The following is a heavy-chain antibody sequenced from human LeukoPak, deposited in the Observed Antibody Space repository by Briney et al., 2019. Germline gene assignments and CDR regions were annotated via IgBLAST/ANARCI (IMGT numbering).Heavy chain of an antibody. Sequence: QAGGSLRLSCAASGFTFSSYAMHWVRQAPGKGLEWVAVISYDGSNKYYADSVKGRFTISRDNSKNALYLQMNSLRAEDTAVYYCASRSSSSGKYYFDYWGQGTLVTVSS. CDR1: GFTFSSYA. J-gene: IGHJ4*02. CDR3: ASRSSSSGKYYFDY. D-gene: IGHD6-6*01. CDR2: ISYDGSNK. V-gene: IGHV3-30-3*01.